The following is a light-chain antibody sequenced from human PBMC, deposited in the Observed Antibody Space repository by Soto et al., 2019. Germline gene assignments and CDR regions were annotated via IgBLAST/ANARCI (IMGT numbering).Light chain of an antibody. CDR1: SSDVGGYNY. CDR3: CSYAGSYTLI. V-gene: IGLV2-11*01. Sequence: VLTQPRSVSGSPGQSVTISCTGTSSDVGGYNYVSWYQQHPGKAPKLMIYDVSKRPSGVPDRFSGSKSGNTASLTISGLQAEDEADYYCCSYAGSYTLIFGGGTKLTVL. CDR2: DVS. J-gene: IGLJ2*01.